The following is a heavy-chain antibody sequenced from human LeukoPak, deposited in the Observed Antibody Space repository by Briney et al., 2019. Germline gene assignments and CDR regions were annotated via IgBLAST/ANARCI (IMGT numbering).Heavy chain of an antibody. V-gene: IGHV4-61*01. Sequence: SETLSLTCTVSGGSVSSGSYYWSWIRQPPGKGLKWIAYIYYSGSTNYNPSLKSRVTISVDTSKNQFSLKLSSVTAADTAVYYCARVTAGGSAYWGQGTLVTVSS. CDR3: ARVTAGGSAY. J-gene: IGHJ4*02. D-gene: IGHD6-13*01. CDR2: IYYSGST. CDR1: GGSVSSGSYY.